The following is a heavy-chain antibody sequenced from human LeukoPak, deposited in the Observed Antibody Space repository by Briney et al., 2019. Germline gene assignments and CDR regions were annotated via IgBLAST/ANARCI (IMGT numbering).Heavy chain of an antibody. D-gene: IGHD3-22*01. V-gene: IGHV1-2*02. Sequence: ASVTVSCKASGYTFTDYFMHWVRQAPGQGLEWMGWINPNSGGTNYAQKFQGRVTMTRDTSISTAYMELSRLRSDDTAVYYCARYYYDSSGYYYDDYWGQGTLVTVS. CDR3: ARYYYDSSGYYYDDY. J-gene: IGHJ4*02. CDR2: INPNSGGT. CDR1: GYTFTDYF.